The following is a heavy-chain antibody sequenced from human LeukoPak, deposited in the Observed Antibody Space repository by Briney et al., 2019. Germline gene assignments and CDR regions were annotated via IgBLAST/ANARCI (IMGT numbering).Heavy chain of an antibody. J-gene: IGHJ6*02. CDR1: GYTFTSYG. CDR2: ISAYNGNT. V-gene: IGHV1-18*01. CDR3: ARVENDYGDYYDGMDV. Sequence: GASVKVSCKASGYTFTSYGISWVRQAPGQGLEWMGWISAYNGNTNYAQKLQGRVTMTTDTSTSTAYMELRSLRSDDTAVYYCARVENDYGDYYDGMDVWGQGTTVTVSS. D-gene: IGHD4-17*01.